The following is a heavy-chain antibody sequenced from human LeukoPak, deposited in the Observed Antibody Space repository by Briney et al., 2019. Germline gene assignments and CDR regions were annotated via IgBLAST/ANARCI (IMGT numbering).Heavy chain of an antibody. CDR1: GYTFTSYY. Sequence: ASVKVSCKASGYTFTSYYMHWVRQAPGQGLEWMGIINPSGGSTSYAQKFQGRVTITADKSTSTAYMELSSLRSEDTAVYYCARSSGWYGGDYWGQGTLVTVSS. CDR2: INPSGGST. CDR3: ARSSGWYGGDY. D-gene: IGHD6-19*01. J-gene: IGHJ4*02. V-gene: IGHV1-46*01.